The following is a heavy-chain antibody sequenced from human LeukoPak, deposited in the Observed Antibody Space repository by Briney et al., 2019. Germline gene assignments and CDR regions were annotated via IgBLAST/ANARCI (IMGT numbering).Heavy chain of an antibody. V-gene: IGHV4-34*01. CDR2: INHSGST. CDR1: GGSFSGYY. Sequence: SETLSPTCAVYGGSFSGYYWSWIRQPPGKGLEWIGEINHSGSTNYNPSLKSRVTISVDTSKNQFSLKLSSVTAADTAVYYCARGLKGYSYGYYYYYYMDVWGKGTTVTVSS. D-gene: IGHD5-18*01. J-gene: IGHJ6*03. CDR3: ARGLKGYSYGYYYYYYMDV.